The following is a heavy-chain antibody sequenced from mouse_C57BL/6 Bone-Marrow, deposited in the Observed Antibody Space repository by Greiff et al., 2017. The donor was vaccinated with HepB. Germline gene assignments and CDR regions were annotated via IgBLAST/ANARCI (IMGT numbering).Heavy chain of an antibody. Sequence: QVQLQQPGAELVKPGASVKVSCKASGYTFTSYWMHWVKQRPGQGLEWIGRIHPSDSDTNYNQKFKGKATLTVDKSSSTAYMQLSSLTSEDSAVYYSAMGYSNPYYYAMDYWGQGTSVTVSS. CDR2: IHPSDSDT. D-gene: IGHD2-5*01. V-gene: IGHV1-74*01. CDR3: AMGYSNPYYYAMDY. CDR1: GYTFTSYW. J-gene: IGHJ4*01.